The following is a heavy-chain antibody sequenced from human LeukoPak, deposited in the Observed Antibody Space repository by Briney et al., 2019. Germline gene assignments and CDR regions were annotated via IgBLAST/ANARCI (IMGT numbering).Heavy chain of an antibody. CDR1: GGSFSGYY. D-gene: IGHD6-13*01. CDR3: VRAARYSSYDPNWFDP. J-gene: IGHJ5*02. V-gene: IGHV4-34*01. Sequence: PSETLSLTCAVYGGSFSGYYWSWIRQPPGKGLEWIGEINHSGSTNYNPSLKSRVTISVDTSKNQFSLKLSSVTAADTAVYYCVRAARYSSYDPNWFDPWGQGTLVTVSS. CDR2: INHSGST.